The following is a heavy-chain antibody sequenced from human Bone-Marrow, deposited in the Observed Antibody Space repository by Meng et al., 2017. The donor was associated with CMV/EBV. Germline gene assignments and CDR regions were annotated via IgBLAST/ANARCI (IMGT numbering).Heavy chain of an antibody. V-gene: IGHV6-1*01. Sequence: SETLSLTCAISGDSVSSNSAAWNWIRQSPSRGLEWLGRTYYRSKWYNDYAVSVKSRITINPDTSKNQFSLKLSSVTAADTAVYYCARDGTGVGRYSSSWYPLRLNYYGMDVWGQGTTVTVSS. D-gene: IGHD6-13*01. J-gene: IGHJ6*02. CDR1: GDSVSSNSAA. CDR2: TYYRSKWYN. CDR3: ARDGTGVGRYSSSWYPLRLNYYGMDV.